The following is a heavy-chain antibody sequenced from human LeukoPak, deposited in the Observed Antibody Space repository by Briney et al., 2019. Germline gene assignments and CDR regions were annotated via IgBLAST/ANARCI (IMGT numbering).Heavy chain of an antibody. CDR2: IYSGGST. CDR3: AKKFTGTTVISGDYFDY. V-gene: IGHV3-53*05. Sequence: GGSLRLSRAASGFTVSSNYMSWVRQAPGKGLEWVSVIYSGGSTYYADSVKGRFTISRDNSKNTLYLQMNSLRAEDTAVYYCAKKFTGTTVISGDYFDYWGQGTLVTVSS. J-gene: IGHJ4*02. CDR1: GFTVSSNY. D-gene: IGHD4-17*01.